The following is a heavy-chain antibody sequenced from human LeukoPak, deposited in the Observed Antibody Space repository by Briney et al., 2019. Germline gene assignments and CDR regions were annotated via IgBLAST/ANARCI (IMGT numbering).Heavy chain of an antibody. CDR2: INLNSGGT. CDR1: GYTFTGYY. CDR3: ARDLPHCSSTSCYPYNWFDP. D-gene: IGHD2-2*01. Sequence: ASVKVSCKASGYTFTGYYMHWVRQAPGQGLEWMGWINLNSGGTNYAQKFQGRVTMTRDTSISTAYMELSRLRSDDTAVYYCARDLPHCSSTSCYPYNWFDPWGQGTLVTVSS. V-gene: IGHV1-2*02. J-gene: IGHJ5*02.